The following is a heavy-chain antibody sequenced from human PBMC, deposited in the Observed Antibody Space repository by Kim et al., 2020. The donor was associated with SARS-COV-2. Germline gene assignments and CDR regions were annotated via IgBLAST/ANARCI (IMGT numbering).Heavy chain of an antibody. CDR3: ATHYQVGYYYYGMDV. V-gene: IGHV3-33*01. J-gene: IGHJ6*02. Sequence: GGSLRLSCAASGFTFSSYGMHWVRQAPGKGLEWVAVIWYDGSNKYYADSVKGRFTISRDNSKNTLYLQMNSLRAEDTAVYYCATHYQVGYYYYGMDVWGQGTTVTVSS. D-gene: IGHD1-26*01. CDR2: IWYDGSNK. CDR1: GFTFSSYG.